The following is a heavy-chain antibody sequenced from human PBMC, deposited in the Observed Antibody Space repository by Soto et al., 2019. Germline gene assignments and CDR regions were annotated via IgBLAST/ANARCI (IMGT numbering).Heavy chain of an antibody. CDR2: FDPEDGET. D-gene: IGHD6-13*01. J-gene: IGHJ3*02. CDR3: ATPYSSSWPHDAFDI. Sequence: GKGLGWMGGFDPEDGETIYAQKFQGRVTMTEDTSTDTAYMELSSLRSEDTAVYYCATPYSSSWPHDAFDIWGQGTMVTVSS. V-gene: IGHV1-24*01.